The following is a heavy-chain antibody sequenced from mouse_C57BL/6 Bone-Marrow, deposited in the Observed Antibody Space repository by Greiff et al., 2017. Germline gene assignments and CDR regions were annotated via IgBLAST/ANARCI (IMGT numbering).Heavy chain of an antibody. CDR2: IFPGSGST. D-gene: IGHD2-4*01. Sequence: QVHVKQSGPELVKPGASVKISCKASGYTFTDYYINWVKQRPGQGLEWIGWIFPGSGSTYYNEKFKGKATLTVDKSSSTAYMLLSSLTSEDSAVYFCAREGLRRWDYFDYWGQGTTLTVSS. CDR1: GYTFTDYY. V-gene: IGHV1-75*01. CDR3: AREGLRRWDYFDY. J-gene: IGHJ2*01.